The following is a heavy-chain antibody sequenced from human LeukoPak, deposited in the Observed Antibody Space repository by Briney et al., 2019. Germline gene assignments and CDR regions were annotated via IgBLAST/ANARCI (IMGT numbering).Heavy chain of an antibody. J-gene: IGHJ4*02. D-gene: IGHD3-10*01. V-gene: IGHV4-38-2*02. CDR3: ARDSGVPDY. Sequence: PSETLSLTCTVSGYSISSGYYWGWIRPPPGKGLEWIGSIYHSGSTYYNPSLKSRVTISVDTSKNQFSLKLSSVTAADTAVYYCARDSGVPDYWGQGTLVTVSS. CDR2: IYHSGST. CDR1: GYSISSGYY.